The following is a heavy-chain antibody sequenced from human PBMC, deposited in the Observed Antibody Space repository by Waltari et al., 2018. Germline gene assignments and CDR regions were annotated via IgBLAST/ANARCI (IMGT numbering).Heavy chain of an antibody. CDR2: VDYSGTA. Sequence: QLQLHESGPGLVKSSETLSLPCTVSGVPVHRSCYYLGWTRPPPGKGLELIGNVDYSGTAHYNPSLKNRVSLSVDISQNQVSLSLASVTAADTATYYCARQWIDGLLTDYYNPWDSWGQGTPVTVSS. D-gene: IGHD3-9*01. CDR3: ARQWIDGLLTDYYNPWDS. V-gene: IGHV4-39*01. CDR1: GVPVHRSCYY. J-gene: IGHJ4*02.